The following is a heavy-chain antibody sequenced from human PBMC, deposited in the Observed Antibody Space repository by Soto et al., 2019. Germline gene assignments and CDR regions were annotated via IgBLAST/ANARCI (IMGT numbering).Heavy chain of an antibody. CDR2: INHSGST. CDR3: AREDGEGYSGHDYGMDV. J-gene: IGHJ6*02. Sequence: PSETLSLTCAVYGGSFSGYYWSWIRQPRGKGLEWIGEINHSGSTNYNPSLKSRVTISVDTSKNQFSLKLSSVTAADTAVYYCAREDGEGYSGHDYGMDVWGQGNTVTVSS. CDR1: GGSFSGYY. D-gene: IGHD5-12*01. V-gene: IGHV4-34*01.